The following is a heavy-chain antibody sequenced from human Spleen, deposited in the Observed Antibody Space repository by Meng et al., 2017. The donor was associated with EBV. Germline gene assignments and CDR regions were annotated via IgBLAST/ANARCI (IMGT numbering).Heavy chain of an antibody. CDR3: ARDMSPPNMDSNNLLMGDWFDP. D-gene: IGHD1/OR15-1a*01. CDR2: INVYNDNT. CDR1: GNTFSRHG. Sequence: QVRYGQMVAGVTQHGSSVEHACKASGNTFSRHGISWVRQAPGQGLEWIGWINVYNDNTNNAQEFQGRVTMTTDTATSTAYMELRSLRSGDTAVYYCARDMSPPNMDSNNLLMGDWFDPWGQGTLVTSPQ. V-gene: IGHV1-18*01. J-gene: IGHJ5*02.